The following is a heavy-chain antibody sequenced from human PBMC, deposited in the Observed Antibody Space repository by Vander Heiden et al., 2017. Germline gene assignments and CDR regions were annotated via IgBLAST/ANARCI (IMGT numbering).Heavy chain of an antibody. Sequence: EVQLVQSGGEVKKPGESLKLSCKGSGYSFSHSWIGRVRQVPGKGLEWMGIIYPGDSNPIYGPSFQGQVTISVDKSINTAYLQWSSLKASDTAIYYCGRPFAGSSDNFHYWGQGTLVTVSS. CDR2: IYPGDSNP. CDR3: GRPFAGSSDNFHY. V-gene: IGHV5-51*01. D-gene: IGHD1-1*01. CDR1: GYSFSHSW. J-gene: IGHJ4*02.